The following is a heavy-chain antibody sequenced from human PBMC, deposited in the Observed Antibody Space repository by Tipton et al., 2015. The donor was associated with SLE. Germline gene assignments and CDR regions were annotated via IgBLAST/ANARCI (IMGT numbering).Heavy chain of an antibody. CDR1: GGSIDTYH. D-gene: IGHD2-8*02. CDR2: IFYSGSV. CDR3: ARHGILTLVVYF. V-gene: IGHV4-59*08. J-gene: IGHJ4*02. Sequence: TLSLTCSVSGGSIDTYHWSWVRQAPGQGLEWIGNIFYSGSVTYNPSLKSRVTISMDTSKKHFSLRLTSVTAADTAVYYCARHGILTLVVYFWGQGTLVSVSS.